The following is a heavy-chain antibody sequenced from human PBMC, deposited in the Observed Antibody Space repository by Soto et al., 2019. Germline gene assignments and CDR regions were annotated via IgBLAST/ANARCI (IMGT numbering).Heavy chain of an antibody. V-gene: IGHV5-51*01. Sequence: PGESLKISCKGSGYSFTSYWIGWVRQMPGKGLEWMGIIYPGDSDTRYSPSFQGQVTISADKSISTAYLQWSSLKASDTAMYYCAKYCPYSSAAGYYYGMDVWGQGTTVTVSS. J-gene: IGHJ6*02. D-gene: IGHD6-25*01. CDR1: GYSFTSYW. CDR3: AKYCPYSSAAGYYYGMDV. CDR2: IYPGDSDT.